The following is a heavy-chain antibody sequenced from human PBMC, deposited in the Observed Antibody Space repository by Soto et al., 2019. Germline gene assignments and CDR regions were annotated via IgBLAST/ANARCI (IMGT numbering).Heavy chain of an antibody. CDR2: IYYSGST. V-gene: IGHV4-59*08. J-gene: IGHJ4*02. Sequence: SETLSLTCAVSGGSISLYYWTWIRQPPGKGLEWIGYIYYSGSTNYNPSLKSRVTISVDTSKNQFSLKLSSVTAADTAVYYCARRYGYSFDYWGQGTLVTVSS. CDR1: GGSISLYY. D-gene: IGHD1-1*01. CDR3: ARRYGYSFDY.